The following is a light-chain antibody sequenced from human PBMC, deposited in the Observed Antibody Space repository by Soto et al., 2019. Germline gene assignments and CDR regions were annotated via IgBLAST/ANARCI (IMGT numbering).Light chain of an antibody. Sequence: IQITQFPSSLSASLGDRVTIPFRASQSISSYLNWYQQKPGKAPKLLIYAASSLQSGVPSRFSGSGSGTDFTLTISSLQPEDFATYYCQQSYSTPWTFGQGTKVDI. J-gene: IGKJ1*01. CDR2: AAS. CDR3: QQSYSTPWT. CDR1: QSISSY. V-gene: IGKV1-39*01.